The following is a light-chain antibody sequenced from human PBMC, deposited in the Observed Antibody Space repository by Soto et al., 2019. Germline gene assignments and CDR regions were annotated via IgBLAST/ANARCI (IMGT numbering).Light chain of an antibody. CDR2: VNSDGSH. CDR1: SGHSDYA. Sequence: QPVLTQSPSASASLGASVKLTCTLSSGHSDYAIAWHQQQPQKGPRYVMKVNSDGSHRKGDGIPDRFSGSSSGAERYLTISSLQSEDEADYYCQTWGNGILVFGGGTKLTVL. J-gene: IGLJ2*01. CDR3: QTWGNGILV. V-gene: IGLV4-69*01.